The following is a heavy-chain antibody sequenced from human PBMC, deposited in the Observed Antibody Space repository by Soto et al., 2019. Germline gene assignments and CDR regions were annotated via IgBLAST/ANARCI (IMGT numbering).Heavy chain of an antibody. CDR2: IWGDGSKK. V-gene: IGHV3-33*01. CDR1: GFVFSANG. CDR3: VRGWYNYRDV. D-gene: IGHD1-1*01. Sequence: QVQLVESGGGVVQPGRSLRLSCAASGFVFSANGMHWVRQAPGQGLEWVAVIWGDGSKKYYADSVTGRFSISRDNSKNTLFLQMDSLRGEDTAVYYCVRGWYNYRDVWGEGTTVTVSS. J-gene: IGHJ6*03.